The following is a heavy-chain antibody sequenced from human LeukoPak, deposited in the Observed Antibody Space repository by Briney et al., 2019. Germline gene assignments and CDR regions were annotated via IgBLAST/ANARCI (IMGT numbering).Heavy chain of an antibody. V-gene: IGHV4-61*02. CDR2: IYTSGST. J-gene: IGHJ4*02. Sequence: SETLSLTCTVSGGSISSSSYYWSWIRQPAGKGLEWIGRIYTSGSTNYSPSLKSRVTMSVDTSKNQFSLKLSSVTAADTAVYYCAREGYSSSSLDYWGQGTLVTVSS. CDR3: AREGYSSSSLDY. CDR1: GGSISSSSYY. D-gene: IGHD6-6*01.